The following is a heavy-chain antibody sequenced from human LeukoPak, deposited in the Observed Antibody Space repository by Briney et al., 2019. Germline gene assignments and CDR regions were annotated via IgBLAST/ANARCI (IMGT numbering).Heavy chain of an antibody. V-gene: IGHV3-73*01. CDR2: IRSKANSYAT. CDR3: TRPDGDDFWSGYRGFNWFDP. D-gene: IGHD3-3*01. J-gene: IGHJ5*02. CDR1: GFTFSGSA. Sequence: PGGSLRLSCAASGFTFSGSAMHWVRQASGKGLEWVGRIRSKANSYATAFAASVKGRFTISRDDSKNTAYLQMNSLKTEDTAVYYCTRPDGDDFWSGYRGFNWFDPWGQGTLVTVSS.